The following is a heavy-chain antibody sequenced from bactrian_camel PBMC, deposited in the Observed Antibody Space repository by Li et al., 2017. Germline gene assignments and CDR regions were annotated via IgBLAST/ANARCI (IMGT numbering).Heavy chain of an antibody. CDR3: AAQPWRDGHCRTSPTATDFGY. CDR2: IDRDGTT. CDR1: GMHYTSYC. V-gene: IGHV3S53*01. J-gene: IGHJ6*01. Sequence: VQLVESGGGSVKAGGSLRLSCLMSGMHYTSYCAGWYRQPPGGIHEGIAAIDRDGTTQYADSMEGRFTISKDNAKNTLYLQMNSLKPEDAAMYYCAAQPWRDGHCRTSPTATDFGYWGRGTQVTVS. D-gene: IGHD1*01.